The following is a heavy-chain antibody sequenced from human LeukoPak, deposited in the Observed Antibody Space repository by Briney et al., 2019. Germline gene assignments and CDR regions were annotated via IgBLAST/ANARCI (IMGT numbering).Heavy chain of an antibody. Sequence: PGGSLRLSCAASGFTFDDYAMHWVRQPPGKGLKWVSLISENAGRKYYADSVKGRFTISRDNSKNSLYLQMNGLRIEDTALYYCAKVDYYDWYFDLWGRGTLVTVSS. CDR1: GFTFDDYA. D-gene: IGHD3-22*01. V-gene: IGHV3-43*02. CDR2: ISENAGRK. CDR3: AKVDYYDWYFDL. J-gene: IGHJ2*01.